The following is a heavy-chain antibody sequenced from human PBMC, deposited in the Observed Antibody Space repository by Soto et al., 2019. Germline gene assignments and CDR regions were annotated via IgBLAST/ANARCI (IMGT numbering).Heavy chain of an antibody. CDR2: INGYNGNT. CDR1: GYTFTSYG. V-gene: IGHV1-18*01. D-gene: IGHD3-16*01. CDR3: AWMGDAPYYYYGMDV. J-gene: IGHJ6*02. Sequence: QVQLVQSGAEVKKPGASVKVSCKASGYTFTSYGITWVRQAPGQGLEWLGWINGYNGNTHYAQKLQGRVTMPTDTSTSTAYMQRRSLRSADTAVYYSAWMGDAPYYYYGMDVWGQGTTVTVSS.